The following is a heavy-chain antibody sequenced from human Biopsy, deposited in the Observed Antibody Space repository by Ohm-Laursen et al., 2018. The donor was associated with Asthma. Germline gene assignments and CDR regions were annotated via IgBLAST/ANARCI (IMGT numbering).Heavy chain of an antibody. CDR1: GGTFLNYV. CDR3: ARGYSGSDRIVYYYSGLEV. V-gene: IGHV1-69*01. J-gene: IGHJ6*02. D-gene: IGHD5-12*01. Sequence: ASVKVFFQAFGGTFLNYVINWLRQAPGLGLEWMGGVIPFSGLSNHAQMFESRVTITADESTSTAYMELSSLSSEDTAVYYCARGYSGSDRIVYYYSGLEVWGQGTTVTVSS. CDR2: VIPFSGLS.